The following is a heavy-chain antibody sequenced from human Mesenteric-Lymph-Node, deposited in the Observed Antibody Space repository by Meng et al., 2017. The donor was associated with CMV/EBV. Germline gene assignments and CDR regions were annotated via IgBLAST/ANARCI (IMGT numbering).Heavy chain of an antibody. J-gene: IGHJ6*02. CDR2: SYNSGNT. Sequence: SETLSLTCTVSGGSISSSSYYWSWIRQPPGKGLEWIGYSYNSGNTNYNPSLKSRVTISVDTSKKQLSLKLSSVTAADTAVYYCARVHFGYSYGSGYYFYGMDVWGQGTTVTVSS. D-gene: IGHD5-18*01. CDR1: GGSISSSSYY. CDR3: ARVHFGYSYGSGYYFYGMDV. V-gene: IGHV4-61*01.